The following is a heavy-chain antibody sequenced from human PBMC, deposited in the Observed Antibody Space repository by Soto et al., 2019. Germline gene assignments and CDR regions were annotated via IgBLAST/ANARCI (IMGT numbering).Heavy chain of an antibody. Sequence: EVPLLESGGGLVQPGGSLRLSCAASGFTFSSYAMSWVRQAPGKGLEWVSAISGSGGSTYYADSVKGRFTMSRDNSKNTLYLQMNSLRVEDTAVYYCAKPLQQWLAPGVVDYWGQGILVIVSS. CDR3: AKPLQQWLAPGVVDY. CDR2: ISGSGGST. J-gene: IGHJ4*02. CDR1: GFTFSSYA. V-gene: IGHV3-23*01. D-gene: IGHD6-19*01.